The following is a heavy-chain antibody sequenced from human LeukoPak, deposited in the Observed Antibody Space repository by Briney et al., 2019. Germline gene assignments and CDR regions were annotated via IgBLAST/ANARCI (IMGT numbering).Heavy chain of an antibody. CDR3: ARESEGQWLRRCGNWFDP. CDR2: IYYSGST. D-gene: IGHD6-19*01. CDR1: GGSISSSSYY. V-gene: IGHV4-39*07. Sequence: PSETLSLTCTVSGGSISSSSYYWGWIRQPPGKGLEWIGSIYYSGSTYYNPSLKSRVTMSVDTSKNQFSLKLSSVTAADTAVYYCARESEGQWLRRCGNWFDPWGQGTLVTVSS. J-gene: IGHJ5*02.